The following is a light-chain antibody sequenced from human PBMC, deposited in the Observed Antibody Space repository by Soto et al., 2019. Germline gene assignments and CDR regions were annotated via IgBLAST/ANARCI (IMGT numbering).Light chain of an antibody. Sequence: QTVVTQESSLTVSPGGTVTLTCASSTGAVTSGHHPNWLQQKPGQAPRTVIYSTNNKQDWTPARFSGSLLGGKAALTVSGVQPEDEAEYYCLLYYGGGQPHWVFGGGTQLTVL. CDR2: STN. V-gene: IGLV7-43*01. CDR3: LLYYGGGQPHWV. J-gene: IGLJ3*02. CDR1: TGAVTSGHH.